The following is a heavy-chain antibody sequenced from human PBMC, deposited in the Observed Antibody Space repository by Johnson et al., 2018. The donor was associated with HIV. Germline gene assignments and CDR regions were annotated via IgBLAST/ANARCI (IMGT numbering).Heavy chain of an antibody. D-gene: IGHD1-26*01. Sequence: QVQLVESGGGVVQPGRSPRLSCAASGFTFSSYGMHWVRQAPGKGLEWVAGMWYDGTKKNYADSVKGRFTISRDNSKNTLYLQMNSLRAEDTAVYYCFIVPDAFDIWGQGTMVTVSS. V-gene: IGHV3-33*01. J-gene: IGHJ3*02. CDR1: GFTFSSYG. CDR2: MWYDGTKK. CDR3: FIVPDAFDI.